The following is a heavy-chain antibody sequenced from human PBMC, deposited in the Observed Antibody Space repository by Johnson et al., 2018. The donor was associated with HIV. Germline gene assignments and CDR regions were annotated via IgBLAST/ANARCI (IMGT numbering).Heavy chain of an antibody. CDR3: ASIQGGI. CDR1: GFTFSSYW. D-gene: IGHD2-2*02. CDR2: IYSGGST. J-gene: IGHJ3*02. V-gene: IGHV3-66*01. Sequence: VKLLESGGGVVQPGGSLRLSCAASGFTFSSYWMSWVRQAPGKGLEWVSVIYSGGSTYYADSVKGRFTISRDNSKNTLYLQMNSLRAEDTAVYYCASIQGGIWGQGTLVTVSS.